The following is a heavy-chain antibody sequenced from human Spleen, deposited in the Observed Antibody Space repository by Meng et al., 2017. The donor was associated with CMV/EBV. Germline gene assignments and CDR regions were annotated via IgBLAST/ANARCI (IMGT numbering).Heavy chain of an antibody. V-gene: IGHV4-34*01. CDR1: GGSFSGYY. CDR3: ARVGCSGGSCYADY. Sequence: SQNLSLTCAVYGGSFSGYYWSWIRQPPGKGLEWIGEINHSGSTNYNPSLKSRVTISVDTSKNQFSLNLRSVTAADTAVYYCARVGCSGGSCYADYWGQGTLVTVSS. CDR2: INHSGST. J-gene: IGHJ4*02. D-gene: IGHD2-15*01.